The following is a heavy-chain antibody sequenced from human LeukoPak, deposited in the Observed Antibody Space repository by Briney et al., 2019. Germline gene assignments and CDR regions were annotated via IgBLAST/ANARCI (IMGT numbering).Heavy chain of an antibody. CDR2: MWYDGSNK. CDR3: ARACPDIVVVPAATPNQIYYYGMDV. V-gene: IGHV3-30*02. Sequence: GGSLRLSCAASGFTFSSYGMHWVRQAPGKGLEWVAIMWYDGSNKYYTDSVKGRFTISRDNSKNTLYLQMNSLRAEDAAVYYCARACPDIVVVPAATPNQIYYYGMDVWGQGTTVTVSS. J-gene: IGHJ6*02. CDR1: GFTFSSYG. D-gene: IGHD2-2*01.